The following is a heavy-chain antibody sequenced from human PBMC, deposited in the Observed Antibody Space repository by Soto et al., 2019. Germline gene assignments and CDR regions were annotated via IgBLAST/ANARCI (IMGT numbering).Heavy chain of an antibody. D-gene: IGHD3-3*01. V-gene: IGHV3-15*01. CDR1: GFTFRNAW. Sequence: PGGSLRLSCAASGFTFRNAWISWVRQAPGKGLEWVGRIKSKTDGGTTDYAAPVKGRFTISRDDSKNTLYLQMNSLKTEDTAVYYCTTSGPSDFWSGSVTFYGMDVWGQGTTVTVSS. CDR2: IKSKTDGGTT. J-gene: IGHJ6*02. CDR3: TTSGPSDFWSGSVTFYGMDV.